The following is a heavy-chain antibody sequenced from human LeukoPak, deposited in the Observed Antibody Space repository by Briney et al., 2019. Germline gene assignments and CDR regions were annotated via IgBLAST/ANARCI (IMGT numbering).Heavy chain of an antibody. J-gene: IGHJ4*02. CDR1: GYTFTGYY. D-gene: IGHD3-3*01. V-gene: IGHV1-2*06. Sequence: APVKVSCKASGYTFTGYYMHWVRQAPGQGLEWMGRINPNSGGTNYAQKFQGRVTMTRDTSISTAYMELSRLRSDDTAVYYCARGGHDFWSGSNYYFDYWGQGTLVTVSS. CDR3: ARGGHDFWSGSNYYFDY. CDR2: INPNSGGT.